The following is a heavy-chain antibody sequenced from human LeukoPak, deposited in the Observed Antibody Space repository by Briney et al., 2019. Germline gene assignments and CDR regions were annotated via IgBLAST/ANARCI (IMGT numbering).Heavy chain of an antibody. CDR1: GYTFTTYA. CDR2: INADNGNT. J-gene: IGHJ5*02. D-gene: IGHD2-2*01. Sequence: ASVNASCKTSGYTFTTYAIHWVRQAPGQRLEWMGWINADNGNTKYSQKFQGRVTITRDTSASTAYMELSSLRSEDTAVYYCARAIVVLPSANWFDPWGQGTPVTVSS. V-gene: IGHV1-3*01. CDR3: ARAIVVLPSANWFDP.